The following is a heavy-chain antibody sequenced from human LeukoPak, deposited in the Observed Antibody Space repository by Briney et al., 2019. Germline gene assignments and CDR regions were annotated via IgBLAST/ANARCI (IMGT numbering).Heavy chain of an antibody. Sequence: GGSLRLFCAASVFTFSSYAMSWARQAPGKGLEWVSAISGSGGNTYYADSVKGRFTISRDNSKNTLYLQMNSLRGEDTAVYYCAKDPLGRDWFDPWGQGTLVTVSS. V-gene: IGHV3-23*01. CDR1: VFTFSSYA. CDR3: AKDPLGRDWFDP. J-gene: IGHJ5*02. D-gene: IGHD1-26*01. CDR2: ISGSGGNT.